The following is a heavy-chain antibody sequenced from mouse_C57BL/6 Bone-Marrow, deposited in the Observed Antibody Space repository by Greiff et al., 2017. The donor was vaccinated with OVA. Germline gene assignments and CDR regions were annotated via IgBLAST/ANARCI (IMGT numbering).Heavy chain of an antibody. V-gene: IGHV1-7*01. CDR2: INPSSGYT. J-gene: IGHJ1*03. CDR3: ANIRLGGYFDV. CDR1: GYTFTSYW. Sequence: VQLVESGAELAKPGASVKLSCKASGYTFTSYWMHWVKQRPGQGLEWIGYINPSSGYTKYNQKFKDKATLTADKSSSTAYMQLSSLTYEDSAVYYCANIRLGGYFDVWGTGTTVTVSS. D-gene: IGHD1-2*01.